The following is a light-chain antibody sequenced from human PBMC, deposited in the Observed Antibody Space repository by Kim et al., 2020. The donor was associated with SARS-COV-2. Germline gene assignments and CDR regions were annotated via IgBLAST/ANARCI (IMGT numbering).Light chain of an antibody. CDR1: SLRIYY. V-gene: IGLV3-19*01. Sequence: ALGQTVRITCQGDSLRIYYASWYQQKPGQAPVLVIYGKNNRPSGIPDRFSGSSSGNTASLTITGAQAEDEADYYCNSRDSSGNHVLFGGGTQLTV. CDR3: NSRDSSGNHVL. CDR2: GKN. J-gene: IGLJ2*01.